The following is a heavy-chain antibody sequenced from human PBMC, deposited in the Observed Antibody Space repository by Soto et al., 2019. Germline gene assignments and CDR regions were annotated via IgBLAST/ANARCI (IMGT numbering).Heavy chain of an antibody. CDR2: IYYSGST. J-gene: IGHJ4*02. D-gene: IGHD5-12*01. CDR1: GGSISSSSYY. V-gene: IGHV4-39*01. Sequence: SETLSLTCTVSGGSISSSSYYWGWIRQPPGKGLEWIGSIYYSGSTYYNPSLKSRVTISVDTSKNQFSLKLSSVTAADTAVYYCASVERGYSGYDPPRYFDYWGQGTLVTVSS. CDR3: ASVERGYSGYDPPRYFDY.